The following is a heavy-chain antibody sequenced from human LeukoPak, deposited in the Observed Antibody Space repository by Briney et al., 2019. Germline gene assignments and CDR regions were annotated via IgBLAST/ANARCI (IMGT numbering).Heavy chain of an antibody. D-gene: IGHD1-26*01. J-gene: IGHJ4*02. Sequence: SETLSLTCTVSGGSISSSSHYWGWIRQPPGKGLEWIGSIYYSGSTYYNPSLKSRVTISVDTSKNQFSLKLSSVTAADTAVYYCARDVGATPYWGQGTLVTVSS. CDR1: GGSISSSSHY. CDR3: ARDVGATPY. CDR2: IYYSGST. V-gene: IGHV4-39*07.